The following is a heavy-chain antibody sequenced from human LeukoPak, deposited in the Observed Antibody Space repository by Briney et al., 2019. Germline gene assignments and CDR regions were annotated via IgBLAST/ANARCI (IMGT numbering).Heavy chain of an antibody. Sequence: GSLRLSCAASGFTFSSYAMSWVRQAPGKGLEWVSAISGSGGSTYYADSVKGRFTISRDNSKNTLYLQMNSLRAEDTAVYYCAKDGIGYCTNGVCRYNWFDPWGQGTLVTVSS. J-gene: IGHJ5*02. CDR1: GFTFSSYA. CDR2: ISGSGGST. V-gene: IGHV3-23*01. D-gene: IGHD2-8*01. CDR3: AKDGIGYCTNGVCRYNWFDP.